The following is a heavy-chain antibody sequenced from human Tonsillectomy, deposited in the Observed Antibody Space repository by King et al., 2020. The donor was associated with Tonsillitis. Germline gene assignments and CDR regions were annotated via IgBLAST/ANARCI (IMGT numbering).Heavy chain of an antibody. Sequence: VQLVQSGAEVKKPGSSVKVSCKASGGPFSTYAISWVRQAPGQGLEWMGGIIPLFGAADYAEKFQGRGTITADTSTSTAYMELSSLRSDDTAVYFCARARNNDRLRYFNYMDVWGNGTTVIVSS. CDR1: GGPFSTYA. CDR2: IIPLFGAA. D-gene: IGHD3-9*01. CDR3: ARARNNDRLRYFNYMDV. V-gene: IGHV1-69*06. J-gene: IGHJ6*03.